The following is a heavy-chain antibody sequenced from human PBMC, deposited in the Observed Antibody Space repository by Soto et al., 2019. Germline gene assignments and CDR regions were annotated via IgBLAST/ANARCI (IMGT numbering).Heavy chain of an antibody. CDR1: GDSISSGDYY. Sequence: LSLTCTVSGDSISSGDYYWSWIRQSPDKGLEWIGYTYHSGRTYYKPSLKSRVTISADTSKNQFSLKLSSVTAADTAVYYCARRHYYDSSGYADALDIWGQGTSVTVSS. CDR2: TYHSGRT. J-gene: IGHJ3*02. CDR3: ARRHYYDSSGYADALDI. D-gene: IGHD3-22*01. V-gene: IGHV4-30-4*01.